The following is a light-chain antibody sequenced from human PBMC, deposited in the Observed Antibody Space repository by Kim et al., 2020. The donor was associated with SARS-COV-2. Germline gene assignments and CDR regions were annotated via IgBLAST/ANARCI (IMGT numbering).Light chain of an antibody. CDR3: GSYSTSGTVI. CDR2: DVY. J-gene: IGLJ2*01. Sequence: GQSITISGTGTSSDVGSYNYVSWYQQHPGKAPKLMIFDVYIRPSGISNRFSGAKSGNTASLTISGLQAEDEADYYCGSYSTSGTVIFGGGTQLTVL. V-gene: IGLV2-14*03. CDR1: SSDVGSYNY.